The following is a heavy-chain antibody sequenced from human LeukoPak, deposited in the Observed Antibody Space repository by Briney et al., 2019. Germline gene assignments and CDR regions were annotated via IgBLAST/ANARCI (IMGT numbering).Heavy chain of an antibody. CDR2: INWNGGST. D-gene: IGHD6-13*01. Sequence: GGSLRLSCAASGFTFNDYGMSWVRQAPGKGLEWVSGINWNGGSTGYADSVKGRFTISRDNAKNSLYLQMNSLRAEDTALYYCARRGSSSSWYGMDYWGQGTLVTVSS. CDR1: GFTFNDYG. V-gene: IGHV3-20*04. J-gene: IGHJ4*02. CDR3: ARRGSSSSWYGMDY.